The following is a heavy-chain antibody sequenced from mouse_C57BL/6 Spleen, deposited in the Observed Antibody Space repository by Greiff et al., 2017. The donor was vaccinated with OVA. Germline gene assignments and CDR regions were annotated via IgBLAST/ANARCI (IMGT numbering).Heavy chain of an antibody. CDR1: GFTFSDYY. CDR2: INYDGSST. D-gene: IGHD1-1*01. V-gene: IGHV5-16*01. J-gene: IGHJ1*03. CDR3: ARVYYGSSYWYFDV. Sequence: EVQLVESEGGLVQPGSSMKLSCTASGFTFSDYYMAWVRQVPEKGLEWVANINYDGSSTYYLDSLKSRFIISRDNAKNILYLQMSSLKSEDTATYYGARVYYGSSYWYFDVWGTGTTVTVSS.